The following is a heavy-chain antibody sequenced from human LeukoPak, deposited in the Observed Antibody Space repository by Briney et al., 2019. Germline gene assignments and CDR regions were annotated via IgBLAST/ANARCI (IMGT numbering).Heavy chain of an antibody. J-gene: IGHJ4*02. CDR1: GYTFTGYY. D-gene: IGHD3-22*01. CDR3: ARHRLKYYYDSSGYPDY. V-gene: IGHV1-2*06. CDR2: INPNSGGT. Sequence: GASVKVSCKASGYTFTGYYMHWVRQAPGQGLEWMGRINPNSGGTNYAQKFQGRVTMTRDTSISTAYMEQSRLRSDDTAVYYCARHRLKYYYDSSGYPDYWGQGTLVTVSS.